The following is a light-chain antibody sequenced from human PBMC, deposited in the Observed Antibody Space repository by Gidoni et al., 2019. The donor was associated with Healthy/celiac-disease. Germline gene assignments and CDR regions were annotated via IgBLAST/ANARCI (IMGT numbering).Light chain of an antibody. V-gene: IGKV1-8*01. CDR3: QQYYSYPGT. J-gene: IGKJ1*01. CDR1: QGISSY. CDR2: AAS. Sequence: AIRMTQSPSSFSASTGDRVTITCRASQGISSYLAWYQQKPGKAPKLLSYAASTLQSGVPSRFSGSGSGTDFTLTISCLQSEDFATYDCQQYYSYPGTFGQGTKVEIK.